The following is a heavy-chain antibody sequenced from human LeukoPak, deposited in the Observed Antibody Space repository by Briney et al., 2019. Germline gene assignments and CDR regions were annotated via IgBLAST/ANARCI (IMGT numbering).Heavy chain of an antibody. CDR1: GYTLTELS. J-gene: IGHJ4*02. Sequence: ASVKVSCKVSGYTLTELSMHWVRRAPGKGLEWMGGFDPEDGETIYAQKFQGRVTMTEDTSTDTAYMELSSLRSEDTAVYYCATSGSRGRIAVAGEGYFDYWGQGTLVTVSS. CDR3: ATSGSRGRIAVAGEGYFDY. CDR2: FDPEDGET. D-gene: IGHD6-19*01. V-gene: IGHV1-24*01.